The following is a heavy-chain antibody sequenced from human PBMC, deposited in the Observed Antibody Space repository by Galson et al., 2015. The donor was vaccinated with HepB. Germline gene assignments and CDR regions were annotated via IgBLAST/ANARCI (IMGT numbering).Heavy chain of an antibody. J-gene: IGHJ4*02. Sequence: SLRLSCAASGFTFNIYWMTWVRQAPGKWLEWVANIKEDESEKYYVDSVKGRFTISRDNAKNSLYLEMNSLRGEDTAVYYCARGRGGRGSSWYGFDYWGQGTLVTVSS. D-gene: IGHD6-13*01. CDR2: IKEDESEK. CDR3: ARGRGGRGSSWYGFDY. CDR1: GFTFNIYW. V-gene: IGHV3-7*01.